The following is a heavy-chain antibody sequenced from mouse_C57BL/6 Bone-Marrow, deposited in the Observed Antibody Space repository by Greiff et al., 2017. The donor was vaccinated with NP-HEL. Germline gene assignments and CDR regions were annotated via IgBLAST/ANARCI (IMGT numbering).Heavy chain of an antibody. J-gene: IGHJ3*01. CDR2: IWGVGST. V-gene: IGHV2-6*01. D-gene: IGHD2-5*01. CDR3: ASGAYYSNYGGFAY. Sequence: VQLQQSGPGLVAPSQSLSITCTVSGFSLTSYGVDWVRQSPGKGLEWLGVIWGVGSTNYNSALKSRLSISKDNSKSQVFLKMNSLQTDDTAMYYCASGAYYSNYGGFAYWGQGTLVTVSA. CDR1: GFSLTSYG.